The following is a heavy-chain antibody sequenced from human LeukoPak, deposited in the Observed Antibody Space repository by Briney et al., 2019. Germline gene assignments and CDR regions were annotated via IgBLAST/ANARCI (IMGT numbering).Heavy chain of an antibody. J-gene: IGHJ6*03. V-gene: IGHV3-33*06. Sequence: GGSLRLSCAASGFTFSSYGMHWVRQAPGKGLEWVAVIGYDGSNNYYADSVKGRFTISRDNSKNTLYLQMHSLRAEDTAVYYCAKDSHIVVVAGVDSHMDVWGKGTTVTVSS. D-gene: IGHD2-15*01. CDR1: GFTFSSYG. CDR3: AKDSHIVVVAGVDSHMDV. CDR2: IGYDGSNN.